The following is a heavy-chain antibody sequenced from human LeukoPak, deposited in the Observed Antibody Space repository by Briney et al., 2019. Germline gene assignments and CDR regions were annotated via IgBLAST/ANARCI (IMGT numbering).Heavy chain of an antibody. D-gene: IGHD3-3*01. Sequence: GGSLRLSCAASGFTFSSSAMSWVRQAPGKGMEWVSAISGSGGSTYYAVSVKGRFTISRDNSKNTLYLQMDSVRADDTAVYYCAKLVPSYDFWSGYLGWFDPWGQGTLVTVPP. V-gene: IGHV3-23*01. CDR3: AKLVPSYDFWSGYLGWFDP. J-gene: IGHJ5*02. CDR1: GFTFSSSA. CDR2: ISGSGGST.